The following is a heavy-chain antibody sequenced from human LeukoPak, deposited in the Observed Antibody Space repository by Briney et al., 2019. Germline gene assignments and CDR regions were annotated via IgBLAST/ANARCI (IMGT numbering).Heavy chain of an antibody. CDR1: GYTFTGYY. Sequence: ASVKVSCKASGYTFTGYYMHWVRQAPGQGLEWMGWINPNSGGTNYAQKFQGRVTMTRDTSISTAYMELSRPRSDDTAVYYCARVIEGGDYLDYWGQGTLVTVSS. CDR3: ARVIEGGDYLDY. CDR2: INPNSGGT. D-gene: IGHD3-16*01. V-gene: IGHV1-2*02. J-gene: IGHJ4*02.